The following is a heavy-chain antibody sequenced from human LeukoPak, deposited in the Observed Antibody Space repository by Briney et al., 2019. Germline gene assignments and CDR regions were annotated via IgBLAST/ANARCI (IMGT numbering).Heavy chain of an antibody. CDR3: ATAVVITPFDY. CDR2: FNHSGGS. Sequence: SETLSLTCAVSGFSISRGYYWGWIRQSPGTGLEWFGSFNHSGGSYYTPSLKSRVTISEDTSKNQFTLKLSSMSAADTAVYYCATAVVITPFDYWGQGILVTVSS. D-gene: IGHD3-22*01. CDR1: GFSISRGYY. V-gene: IGHV4-38-2*01. J-gene: IGHJ4*02.